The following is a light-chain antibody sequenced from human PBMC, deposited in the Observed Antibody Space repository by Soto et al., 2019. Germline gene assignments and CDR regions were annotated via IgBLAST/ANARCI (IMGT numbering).Light chain of an antibody. CDR1: QSVSSTY. V-gene: IGKV3-20*01. J-gene: IGKJ4*01. CDR2: GAS. Sequence: EIALTQSPGTLSLSPGERATLSCRASQSVSSTYLAWYQQKPGQAPRLLIYGASSRATGIPDRFRGSGSGTDFTLSVSRLESEDFAVYYCQQYAESPLTFGGRTKVGI. CDR3: QQYAESPLT.